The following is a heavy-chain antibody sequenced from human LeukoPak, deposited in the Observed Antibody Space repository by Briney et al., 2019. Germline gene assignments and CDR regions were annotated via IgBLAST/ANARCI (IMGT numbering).Heavy chain of an antibody. CDR1: GFTFSSYA. CDR2: ISGSGGST. V-gene: IGHV3-23*01. D-gene: IGHD3-3*01. J-gene: IGHJ6*03. CDR3: ARVKTYYDFWSGYYYYMDV. Sequence: PGGSLRLSCAASGFTFSSYAMSWVRQAPGKGLEWVSAISGSGGSTYYADSVKGRFTISRDNSKNTLYLQMNSLRAEDTAVYYCARVKTYYDFWSGYYYYMDVWGKGTTVTVSS.